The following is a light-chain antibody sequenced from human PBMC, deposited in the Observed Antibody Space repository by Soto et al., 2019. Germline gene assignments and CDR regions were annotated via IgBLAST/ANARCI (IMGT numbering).Light chain of an antibody. CDR1: SSNIGAGYD. CDR2: GNT. V-gene: IGLV1-40*01. J-gene: IGLJ1*01. CDR3: QSYDNSMSGVYV. Sequence: QSLLTQPPSVSGAPGQSVTISCTGTSSNIGAGYDVRWYEQLPGTAPTLLIYGNTNRPSGVPDRFSASKSGTSASLAIAGLQPEDEADYYCQSYDNSMSGVYVVGNGTKVTV.